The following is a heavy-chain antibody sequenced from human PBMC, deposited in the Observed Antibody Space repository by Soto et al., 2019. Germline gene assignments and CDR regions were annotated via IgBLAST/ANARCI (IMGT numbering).Heavy chain of an antibody. CDR2: IYHSGRT. CDR1: GDSINSGDYH. J-gene: IGHJ4*02. Sequence: QVQLQESGPGLAKPSQTLSLTCTVSGDSINSGDYHWIWIRQPPGKGLEWIGYIYHSGRTYYNPSLKSRVLISLDTSNNQFSLMLNSVTAADTAVYYCARYYGSEVICDYWGQGTLVTVSS. V-gene: IGHV4-30-4*01. CDR3: ARYYGSEVICDY. D-gene: IGHD3-10*01.